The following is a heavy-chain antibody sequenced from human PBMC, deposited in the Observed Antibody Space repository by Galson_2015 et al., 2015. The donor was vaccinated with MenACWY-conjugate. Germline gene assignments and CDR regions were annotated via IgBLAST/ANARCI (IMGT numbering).Heavy chain of an antibody. Sequence: SLRLSCAASGFTFSSYGMHWVRQAPGKGLEWVAVISYDGSNKYYADSVKGRFTISRDNSKNTLYLQMNSLRAEDTAVYYCAKAERLGYCSSTSCYKIYYGMDVWGQGTTVTVSS. J-gene: IGHJ6*02. D-gene: IGHD2-2*02. V-gene: IGHV3-30*18. CDR2: ISYDGSNK. CDR3: AKAERLGYCSSTSCYKIYYGMDV. CDR1: GFTFSSYG.